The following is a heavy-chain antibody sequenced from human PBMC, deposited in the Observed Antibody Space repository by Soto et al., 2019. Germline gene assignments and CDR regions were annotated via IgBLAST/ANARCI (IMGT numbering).Heavy chain of an antibody. J-gene: IGHJ3*02. CDR1: GGTFSSYT. CDR3: ARPLHYGSGLRSFDI. V-gene: IGHV1-69*02. Sequence: GASVKVSCKASGGTFSSYTISWVRQAPGQGLEWMGRIIPILGIANYAQKFQGRVTITADKSTSTAYMELSSLRSEDTAVYYCARPLHYGSGLRSFDIWGQGTMVTVSS. CDR2: IIPILGIA. D-gene: IGHD3-10*01.